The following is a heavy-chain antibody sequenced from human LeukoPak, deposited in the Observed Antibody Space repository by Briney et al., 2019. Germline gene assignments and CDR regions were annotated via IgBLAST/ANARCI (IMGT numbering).Heavy chain of an antibody. CDR1: GFTFSSYA. J-gene: IGHJ4*02. CDR3: AKGLGYCSSTSCSVDY. CDR2: ISYDGSNK. Sequence: GGSLRLSCAASGFTFSSYAMHWVRQAPGKGLEWVAVISYDGSNKYYADSVKGRFTISRDNSKNTLYLQMNSLRAEDTAVYYCAKGLGYCSSTSCSVDYWGQGTLVTVSS. V-gene: IGHV3-30-3*01. D-gene: IGHD2-2*01.